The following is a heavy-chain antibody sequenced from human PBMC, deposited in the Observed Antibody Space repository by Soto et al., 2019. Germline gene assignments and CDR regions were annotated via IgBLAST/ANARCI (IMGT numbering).Heavy chain of an antibody. Sequence: QVQLVESGGGVVQPGRSLRLSCAASGFTFSSYGMHWVRQARGKGLEWVAVIWYDGSNKYYADSVKGRFTISRDNSKNTLYLQMNSLRAEDTAVYYCARDLRGGGSANLYYYYYGMDVWGQGTTVTVSS. CDR3: ARDLRGGGSANLYYYYYGMDV. J-gene: IGHJ6*02. CDR2: IWYDGSNK. CDR1: GFTFSSYG. D-gene: IGHD5-12*01. V-gene: IGHV3-33*01.